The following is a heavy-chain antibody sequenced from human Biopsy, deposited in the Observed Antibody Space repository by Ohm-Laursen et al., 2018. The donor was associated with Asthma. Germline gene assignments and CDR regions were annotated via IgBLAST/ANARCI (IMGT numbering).Heavy chain of an antibody. CDR3: ARAVDYSHYYGIDV. CDR2: ISVYNGNT. V-gene: IGHV1-18*01. CDR1: GYTFNSAG. J-gene: IGHJ6*02. D-gene: IGHD3-10*01. Sequence: ASVKVSCKASGYTFNSAGITWVRQAPGQGLEWMGWISVYNGNTKVAQKLQDRVTMITDTSTGTAYMELRSLRSDDTAVYFCARAVDYSHYYGIDVWGQGTTVAVS.